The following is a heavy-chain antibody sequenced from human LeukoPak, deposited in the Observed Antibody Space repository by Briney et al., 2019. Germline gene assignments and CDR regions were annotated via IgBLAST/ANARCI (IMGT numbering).Heavy chain of an antibody. Sequence: ASVKVSCKASGYTFTSYGIGWVRQAPGQGLEWMGWISAYNGNTNYAQKLQGRVTMTTDTSTSTAYMELRSLRSDDTAVYYCARTTGIAAAGTGSADWFDPWGQGTLVTVSS. CDR1: GYTFTSYG. CDR3: ARTTGIAAAGTGSADWFDP. D-gene: IGHD6-13*01. J-gene: IGHJ5*02. V-gene: IGHV1-18*01. CDR2: ISAYNGNT.